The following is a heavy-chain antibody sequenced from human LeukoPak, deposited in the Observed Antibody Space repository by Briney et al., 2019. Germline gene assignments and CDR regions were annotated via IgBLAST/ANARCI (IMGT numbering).Heavy chain of an antibody. CDR2: INPSGGST. Sequence: ASVKVSCKASGYIFTSYYMHWVRQAPGQGLEWMGIINPSGGSTSYAQKFQGRVTMTRDTSTSTVYTELSSLRSEDTAVYYCATPADITIFGVARSPNYYYYYGMDVWGQGTTVTVSS. J-gene: IGHJ6*02. V-gene: IGHV1-46*01. CDR1: GYIFTSYY. D-gene: IGHD3-3*01. CDR3: ATPADITIFGVARSPNYYYYYGMDV.